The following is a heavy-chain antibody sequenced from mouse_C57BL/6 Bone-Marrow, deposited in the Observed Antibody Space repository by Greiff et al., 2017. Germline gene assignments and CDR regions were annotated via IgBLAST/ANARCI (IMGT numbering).Heavy chain of an antibody. CDR3: ARARGLITTVLEDAIDY. D-gene: IGHD1-1*01. J-gene: IGHJ4*01. Sequence: VQLQQSGPGLVKPSQTVFLTCPVTGISITTGNYRWSWIRQFPGNKLVWIGYIYYSGTITYNPSLTSRTPITRPNPKNPFLLGINSLTAEDTATYYCARARGLITTVLEDAIDYWGQGTSVTVSS. V-gene: IGHV3-5*01. CDR1: GISITTGNYR. CDR2: IYYSGTI.